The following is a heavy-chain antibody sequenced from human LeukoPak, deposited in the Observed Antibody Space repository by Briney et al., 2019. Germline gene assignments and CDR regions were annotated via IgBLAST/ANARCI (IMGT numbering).Heavy chain of an antibody. CDR3: AKGPRYDSSGYPFDY. Sequence: GGSLRLSXAASGFTVSSNYMSWVRQAPGKGLGWVSVIYSGGNTYYADSVKGRFTISRGNSKNTLYLQMNSLRAEDTAVYYCAKGPRYDSSGYPFDYWGQGTLVTVSS. V-gene: IGHV3-53*01. CDR2: IYSGGNT. J-gene: IGHJ4*02. D-gene: IGHD3-22*01. CDR1: GFTVSSNY.